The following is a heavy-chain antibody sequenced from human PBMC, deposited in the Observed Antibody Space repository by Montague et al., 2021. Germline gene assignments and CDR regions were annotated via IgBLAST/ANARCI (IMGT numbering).Heavy chain of an antibody. Sequence: TGTTYYNPSLKSRVTIFVDTSKNQFSLKLTSVAAADTAVYYCARHYGSGFDYWGQGTLLTV. D-gene: IGHD3-10*01. J-gene: IGHJ4*02. V-gene: IGHV4-39*01. CDR3: ARHYGSGFDY. CDR2: TGTT.